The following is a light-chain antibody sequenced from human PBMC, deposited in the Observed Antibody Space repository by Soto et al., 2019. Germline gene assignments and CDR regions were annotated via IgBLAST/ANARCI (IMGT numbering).Light chain of an antibody. CDR2: GST. V-gene: IGLV1-40*01. Sequence: QSALTQRPSLSGAPGQRVTISCTGSGSNIGAPYDVHWYQHLPGAAPKLLIYGSTNRPSGVPGRFSGSKSGTSASLAITGLQAEDEADYYCQSYDSSLSGYVFGAGTKVTVL. J-gene: IGLJ1*01. CDR3: QSYDSSLSGYV. CDR1: GSNIGAPYD.